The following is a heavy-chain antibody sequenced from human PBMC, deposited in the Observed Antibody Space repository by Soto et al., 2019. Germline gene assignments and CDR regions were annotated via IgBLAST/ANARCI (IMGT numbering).Heavy chain of an antibody. Sequence: QVQLQQSGPGLVKPSQTLSLTCAHAGDRGSSYSAAWNWIRQPPSIGLEWLGRTYYRSKWYNDYAVSVKSRITINPDASINQCSLQLNSGPPEDTAMYYCAGEYSSGWYGEAFDIWGQGTMVTVAA. V-gene: IGHV6-1*01. CDR2: TYYRSKWYN. D-gene: IGHD6-19*01. CDR3: AGEYSSGWYGEAFDI. CDR1: GDRGSSYSAA. J-gene: IGHJ3*02.